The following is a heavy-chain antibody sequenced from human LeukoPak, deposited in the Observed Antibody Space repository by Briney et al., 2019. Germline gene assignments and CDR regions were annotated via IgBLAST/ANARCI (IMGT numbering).Heavy chain of an antibody. Sequence: ASVKVSCKASGYTFTSYGISWVRQAPGQGLEWMGWISAYNGNTNYAQKLQGRVTMTTDTSTSTAYMELRSLRSDDTAVYYCARDLGSSWYRDWFFRLIYFDYWGQGTLVTVSS. J-gene: IGHJ4*02. CDR1: GYTFTSYG. CDR3: ARDLGSSWYRDWFFRLIYFDY. D-gene: IGHD6-13*01. V-gene: IGHV1-18*01. CDR2: ISAYNGNT.